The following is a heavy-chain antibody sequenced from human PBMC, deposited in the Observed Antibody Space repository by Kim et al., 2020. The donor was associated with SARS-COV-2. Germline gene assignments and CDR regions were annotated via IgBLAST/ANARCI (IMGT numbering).Heavy chain of an antibody. V-gene: IGHV4-59*13. Sequence: SETLSLTCTVSGGSISSYYWSWIRQPPGKGLEWIGYIYYSGSTNYNPSLKSRVTISVDTSKNQFSLKLSSVTAADTAVYYCARGYDFWSGYSYSDAFDIWGQGTMVTVSS. CDR1: GGSISSYY. CDR2: IYYSGST. J-gene: IGHJ3*02. D-gene: IGHD3-3*01. CDR3: ARGYDFWSGYSYSDAFDI.